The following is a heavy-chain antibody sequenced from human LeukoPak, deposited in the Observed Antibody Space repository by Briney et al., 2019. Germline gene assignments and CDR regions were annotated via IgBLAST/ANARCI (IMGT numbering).Heavy chain of an antibody. D-gene: IGHD3-10*01. Sequence: TSETLSLTCTVSGGSISNYYWSWIRQPPGKGLEWIGHIYYSGATKYNPSLKSRITISVDTSKSQFSLMLSSVTAADTAVYYCARFGITVVRGGKYYFDYWGQGTLVTVSS. J-gene: IGHJ4*02. CDR2: IYYSGAT. CDR3: ARFGITVVRGGKYYFDY. V-gene: IGHV4-59*08. CDR1: GGSISNYY.